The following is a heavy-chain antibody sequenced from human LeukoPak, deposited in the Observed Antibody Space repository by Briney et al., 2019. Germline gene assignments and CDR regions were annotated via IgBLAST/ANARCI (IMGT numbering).Heavy chain of an antibody. CDR1: GYTFTGYY. CDR2: INAGNGNT. J-gene: IGHJ6*02. D-gene: IGHD5-18*01. V-gene: IGHV1-3*01. Sequence: ASVKVSCKASGYTFTGYYMHWVRQAPGQGLEWMGWINAGNGNTKYSQKFQGRVTITRDTSASTAYMELSSLRSEDTAVYYCAREVVDTAMGTIPRSLYYYGMDVWGQGTTVTVSS. CDR3: AREVVDTAMGTIPRSLYYYGMDV.